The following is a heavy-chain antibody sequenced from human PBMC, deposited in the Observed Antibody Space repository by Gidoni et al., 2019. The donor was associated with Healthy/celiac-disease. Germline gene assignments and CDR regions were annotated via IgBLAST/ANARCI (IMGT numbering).Heavy chain of an antibody. CDR2: ISSNGGST. D-gene: IGHD2-15*01. Sequence: EVQLVESGGGLVQPGGSLRLSCSASGFTFSSYAMHWVRQAPGKGLEYVSAISSNGGSTYYADSVKGRFTISRDNSKNTLYLQMSSLRAEDTAVYYCVKGRDIVVVVAVDFDYWGQGTLVTVSS. V-gene: IGHV3-64D*08. J-gene: IGHJ4*02. CDR3: VKGRDIVVVVAVDFDY. CDR1: GFTFSSYA.